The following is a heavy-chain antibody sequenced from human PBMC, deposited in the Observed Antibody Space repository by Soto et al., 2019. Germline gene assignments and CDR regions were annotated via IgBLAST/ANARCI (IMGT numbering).Heavy chain of an antibody. V-gene: IGHV1-2*02. CDR1: GYTFTDFY. J-gene: IGHJ5*02. CDR3: ATGTNGTTGWYHP. D-gene: IGHD1-1*01. Sequence: QEQLVQSGTEVKKPGASVTVSCKSSGYTFTDFYLHWLRQAPGQGLEWVGWINPKTGDTKSSKKFQGRVTMSRYTSVSTAYIDLTSLTSDDTAMYYCATGTNGTTGWYHPWGQGTRVTVSS. CDR2: INPKTGDT.